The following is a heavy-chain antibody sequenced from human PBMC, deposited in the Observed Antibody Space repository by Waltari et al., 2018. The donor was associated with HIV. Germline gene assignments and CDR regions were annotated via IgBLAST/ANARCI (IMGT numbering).Heavy chain of an antibody. CDR1: GYTFTGSY. CDR2: ISPNSGGT. D-gene: IGHD3-3*01. J-gene: IGHJ2*01. CDR3: ARERYDFWSGYYWYFDL. V-gene: IGHV1-2*02. Sequence: QVQMVQSGAEVKKPGASVKVSCKASGYTFTGSYMHWVRQAPGQGLEWMGWISPNSGGTNYAQKFQGRVTMTRDTSISTAYMELSRLRSDDTAVYYCARERYDFWSGYYWYFDLWGRGTLVTVSS.